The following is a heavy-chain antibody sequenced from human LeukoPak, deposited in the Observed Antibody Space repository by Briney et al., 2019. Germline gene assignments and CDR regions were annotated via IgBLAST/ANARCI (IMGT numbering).Heavy chain of an antibody. V-gene: IGHV3-7*01. J-gene: IGHJ4*02. CDR1: GFTFDFYW. D-gene: IGHD2-2*01. CDR2: ILPDGSQK. Sequence: GGSLILSCVASGFTFDFYWMTWVRQAPGKGLEWLANILPDGSQKYYVDSVKGRFTISRDNPKNSLYLQINNLRAEDTAVYYCGRLAHNAWYAIDFWGQGTLVTVSS. CDR3: GRLAHNAWYAIDF.